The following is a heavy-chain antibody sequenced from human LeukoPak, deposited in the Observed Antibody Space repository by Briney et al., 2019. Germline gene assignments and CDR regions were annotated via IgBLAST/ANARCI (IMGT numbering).Heavy chain of an antibody. CDR1: GFTFSGYA. J-gene: IGHJ6*02. D-gene: IGHD4/OR15-4a*01. Sequence: PGGSLRLSCAASGFTFSGYAMSWVCQAPGKGLEWVSGISGSGGSTYYADSVKGRFTISRDNSKNTLYLQMNSLRAEDTAVYYCARGSIAGAYYYYGMDVWGQGTTVTVSS. CDR3: ARGSIAGAYYYYGMDV. V-gene: IGHV3-23*01. CDR2: ISGSGGST.